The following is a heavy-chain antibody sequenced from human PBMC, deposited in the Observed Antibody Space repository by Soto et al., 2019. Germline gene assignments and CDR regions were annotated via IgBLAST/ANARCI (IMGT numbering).Heavy chain of an antibody. V-gene: IGHV5-51*01. D-gene: IGHD3-22*01. Sequence: PGESLXISWMGYGYKVSTGRNFTSYWIAWVRQMPGEGLEWMGIIYPGDSDTRYSPSFQGQVTISADKSISTAYLQWSSLKASDTAMDDCASSSPGGQYYDSSGSYDAFDIWGQGTMVTGSS. CDR1: GYKVSTGRNFTSYW. CDR3: ASSSPGGQYYDSSGSYDAFDI. CDR2: IYPGDSDT. J-gene: IGHJ3*02.